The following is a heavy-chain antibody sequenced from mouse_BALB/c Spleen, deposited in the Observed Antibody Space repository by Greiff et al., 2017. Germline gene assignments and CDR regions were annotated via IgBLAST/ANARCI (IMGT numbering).Heavy chain of an antibody. D-gene: IGHD4-1*01. CDR1: GFAFSSYD. V-gene: IGHV5-12-1*01. CDR3: ARRLGRGYYAMDY. Sequence: EVHLVESGGGLVKPGGSLKLSCAASGFAFSSYDMSWVRQTPEKRLEWVAYISSGGGSTYYPDTVKGRFTISRDNAKNTLYLQMSSLKSEDTAMYYCARRLGRGYYAMDYWGQGTSVTVSS. J-gene: IGHJ4*01. CDR2: ISSGGGST.